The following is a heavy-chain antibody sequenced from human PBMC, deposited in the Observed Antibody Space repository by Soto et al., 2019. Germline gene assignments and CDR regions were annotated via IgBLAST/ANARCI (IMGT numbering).Heavy chain of an antibody. CDR3: AKFAGMDPIGAPLDY. CDR1: GFTFSSYG. D-gene: IGHD3-10*01. J-gene: IGHJ4*02. CDR2: ISYDGSNK. V-gene: IGHV3-30*18. Sequence: PGGSLRLSCAASGFTFSSYGMHWVRQAPGKGLEWVAVISYDGSNKYYADSVKGRFTISRDNSKNTLYLQMNSLRAEDTAVYYCAKFAGMDPIGAPLDYWGQGTLVTAPQ.